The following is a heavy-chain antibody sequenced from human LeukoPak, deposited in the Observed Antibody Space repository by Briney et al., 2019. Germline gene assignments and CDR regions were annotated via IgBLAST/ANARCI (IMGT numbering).Heavy chain of an antibody. CDR1: GYTFTSYG. CDR2: ISAYNGNT. CDR3: ARDSLLWFGETSNWFDP. V-gene: IGHV1-18*01. J-gene: IGHJ5*02. D-gene: IGHD3-10*01. Sequence: ASVKVSCKASGYTFTSYGISWVRQAPGQGLEWMGWISAYNGNTNYAQKLQGRVAMTTDTSTSTAYMELRSLRSDDTAVYYCARDSLLWFGETSNWFDPWGQGTLVTVSS.